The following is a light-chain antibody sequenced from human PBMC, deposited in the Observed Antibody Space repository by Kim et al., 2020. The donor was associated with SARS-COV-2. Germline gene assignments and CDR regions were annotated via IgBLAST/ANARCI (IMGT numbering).Light chain of an antibody. J-gene: IGKJ1*01. CDR2: AAS. Sequence: AFRMTQSPSSFSASTGDRVTITCRASQGISSYLAWYQQKPGKAPKLLIYAASTLQSGVPSRFSGSGSGTDFTLTISCLQSEDFATYYCQQYYSYPPTFGQGTKVDIK. CDR3: QQYYSYPPT. CDR1: QGISSY. V-gene: IGKV1-8*01.